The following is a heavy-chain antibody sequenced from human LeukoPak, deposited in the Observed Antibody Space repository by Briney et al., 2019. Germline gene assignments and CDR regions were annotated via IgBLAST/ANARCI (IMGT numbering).Heavy chain of an antibody. V-gene: IGHV3-74*01. J-gene: IGHJ4*02. CDR3: ARAGNFRFDY. Sequence: GGSLRLSCAASGFTFSSSWIHWVRHGPGKGLVWVARMNGDGSTINYADSVKGRFTISRDNAKNTVYLQMSSLRDEDTAIYYCARAGNFRFDYWGQGTLVTVSS. D-gene: IGHD1-7*01. CDR2: MNGDGSTI. CDR1: GFTFSSSW.